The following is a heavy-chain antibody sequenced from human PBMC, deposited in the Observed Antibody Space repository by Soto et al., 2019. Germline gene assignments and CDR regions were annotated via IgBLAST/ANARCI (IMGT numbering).Heavy chain of an antibody. J-gene: IGHJ1*01. Sequence: GESLKISCNGSGYSFTSYCIGWVRQMPGKGLEWMGIIYPGDSDTRYSPSFQGQVTISADKSISTAYLQWSSLKASDTAMYYCARQGFGIAVAGGGYFQHWGQGTLVTVSS. CDR3: ARQGFGIAVAGGGYFQH. CDR2: IYPGDSDT. V-gene: IGHV5-51*01. D-gene: IGHD6-19*01. CDR1: GYSFTSYC.